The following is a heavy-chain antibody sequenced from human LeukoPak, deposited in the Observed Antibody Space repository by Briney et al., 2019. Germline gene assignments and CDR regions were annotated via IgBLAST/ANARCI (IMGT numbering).Heavy chain of an antibody. Sequence: PSETLSLTCTVSGGSISSSSYYWGWIRQPPGKGLEWIGSIYYSGGTYYNPSLKSRVTISVDTSKNQFSLKLSSVTAADTAVYYCAGGDNCSGGSCYFLGIAWFDPWGQGTLVTVSS. CDR3: AGGDNCSGGSCYFLGIAWFDP. D-gene: IGHD2-15*01. CDR2: IYYSGGT. J-gene: IGHJ5*02. CDR1: GGSISSSSYY. V-gene: IGHV4-39*01.